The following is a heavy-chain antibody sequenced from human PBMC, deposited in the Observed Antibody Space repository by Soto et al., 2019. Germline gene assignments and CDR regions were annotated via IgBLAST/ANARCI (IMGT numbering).Heavy chain of an antibody. CDR2: ISSSSSTI. Sequence: GESLKISCAASGFTFSSYSMNWVRQAPGKGLEWVSYISSSSSTIYYADSVKGRFTISRDNAKNSLYLQMNSLRDEDTAVYYCARDSRNTADAFDIWGQGTMVTVS. CDR3: ARDSRNTADAFDI. D-gene: IGHD2-2*02. CDR1: GFTFSSYS. J-gene: IGHJ3*02. V-gene: IGHV3-48*02.